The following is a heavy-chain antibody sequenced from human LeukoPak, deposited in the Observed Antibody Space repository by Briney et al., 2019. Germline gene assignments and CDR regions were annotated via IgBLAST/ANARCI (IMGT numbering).Heavy chain of an antibody. Sequence: QPGGSLRLSCAASGFTFSSYAMSWVRQAPGKGLEWVSTITGSGDSTYYADSVKGRFTISRDNSKNTLYLQMNSLRAEDTAVYYCAKGASSSRQYYMDVWGKGTTVTVSS. D-gene: IGHD6-6*01. V-gene: IGHV3-23*01. J-gene: IGHJ6*03. CDR2: ITGSGDST. CDR3: AKGASSSRQYYMDV. CDR1: GFTFSSYA.